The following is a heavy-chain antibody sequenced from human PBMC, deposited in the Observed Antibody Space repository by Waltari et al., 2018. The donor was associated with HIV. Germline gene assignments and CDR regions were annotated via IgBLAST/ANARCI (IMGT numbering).Heavy chain of an antibody. CDR1: GESLRVSY. J-gene: IGHJ4*02. Sequence: QILLHQWGAGLLKPSETLSLHCAVYGESLRVSYWTWILQPPGKGLEWIGEITESGHTHYNPSLKSRITMFVDTSKRQFSLRLTSVTGADAATYYCLRGPRVTIFWAGGPDYWGQGTQVTVSS. D-gene: IGHD3-16*01. CDR2: ITESGHT. CDR3: LRGPRVTIFWAGGPDY. V-gene: IGHV4-34*01.